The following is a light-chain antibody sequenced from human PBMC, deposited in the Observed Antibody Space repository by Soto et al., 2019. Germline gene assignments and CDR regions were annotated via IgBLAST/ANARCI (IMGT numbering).Light chain of an antibody. V-gene: IGKV3-20*01. CDR2: GAS. Sequence: PGDRYTLSDSASQRVSSNLAWYQQKPGQAPRLLIYGASSRATGIADRFSGSGSGTDFTLTISRLEPEDFAVYYCQQYGSSPLITFGQGTRLEIK. J-gene: IGKJ5*01. CDR1: QRVSSN. CDR3: QQYGSSPLIT.